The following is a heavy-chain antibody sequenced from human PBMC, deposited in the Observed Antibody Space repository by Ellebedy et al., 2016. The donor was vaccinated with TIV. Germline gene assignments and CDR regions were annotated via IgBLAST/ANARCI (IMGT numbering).Heavy chain of an antibody. CDR2: ISGSGGST. J-gene: IGHJ4*02. CDR1: GFTFSSYA. V-gene: IGHV3-23*01. D-gene: IGHD5-24*01. CDR3: AKGSHVEMATPVEDY. Sequence: GGSLRLXXAASGFTFSSYAMSWVRQAPGKGLEWVSAISGSGGSTYYADSVKGRFTISRDNSKNTLYLQMNSLRAEDTAVYYCAKGSHVEMATPVEDYWGQGTLVTVSS.